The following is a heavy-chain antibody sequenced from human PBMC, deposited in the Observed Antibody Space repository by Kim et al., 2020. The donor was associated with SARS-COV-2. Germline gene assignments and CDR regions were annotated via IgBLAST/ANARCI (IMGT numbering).Heavy chain of an antibody. CDR2: INPSGGST. V-gene: IGHV1-46*01. J-gene: IGHJ6*02. D-gene: IGHD2-2*01. CDR3: ARDFANQLLYYYYGLDV. CDR1: GYTFTNYY. Sequence: ASVKVSCKASGYTFTNYYMHWVRQAPGQGLEWMGIINPSGGSTNYAQKFQGRVTMTRDTSTTTVYMELSSLRSEDTAVYYCARDFANQLLYYYYGLDVWGQGTTVTVSS.